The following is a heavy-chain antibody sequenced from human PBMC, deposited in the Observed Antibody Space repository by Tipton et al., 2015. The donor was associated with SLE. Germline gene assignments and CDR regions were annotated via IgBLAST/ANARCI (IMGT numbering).Heavy chain of an antibody. CDR3: ARGPSYGDYVDWYFDL. J-gene: IGHJ2*01. V-gene: IGHV4-34*09. CDR2: IIHSGSP. Sequence: TLSLTCAVYGGSFSHYYWSWIRQPPGKGLEWIGEIIHSGSPNYNPSLKSRVSISVDTSKNQLSLNLNPVTAADTAVYYCARGPSYGDYVDWYFDLWGRGTLVTVSS. D-gene: IGHD4-17*01. CDR1: GGSFSHYY.